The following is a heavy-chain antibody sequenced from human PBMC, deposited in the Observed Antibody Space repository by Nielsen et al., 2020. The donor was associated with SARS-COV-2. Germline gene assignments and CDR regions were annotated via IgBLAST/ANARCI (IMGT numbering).Heavy chain of an antibody. CDR3: ARGKRGVAFDV. Sequence: SETLSLTCTVSGGPISGYYWNWIRQPPGKGLEWIGYIYFSGSTTYNPSLKSRVTISVDTSKSHFSLKLNSVTAADTADYYCARGKRGVAFDVWGQGSMVTVSS. CDR1: GGPISGYY. J-gene: IGHJ3*01. V-gene: IGHV4-59*01. D-gene: IGHD3-10*01. CDR2: IYFSGST.